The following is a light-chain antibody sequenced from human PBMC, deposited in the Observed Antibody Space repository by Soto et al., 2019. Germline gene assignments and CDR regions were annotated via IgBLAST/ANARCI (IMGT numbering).Light chain of an antibody. CDR3: KSYAGSNTYV. CDR1: KNDICLYDF. Sequence: QSGLTQPPSSSGSPGQSGTIACTGTKNDICLYDFVSWYQHHPGKAPRLIIYEVVQRPSGVPDRFSGSKSGNTASLTVSGLQAADEADYFRKSYAGSNTYVFGSGTKVTVL. V-gene: IGLV2-8*01. J-gene: IGLJ1*01. CDR2: EVV.